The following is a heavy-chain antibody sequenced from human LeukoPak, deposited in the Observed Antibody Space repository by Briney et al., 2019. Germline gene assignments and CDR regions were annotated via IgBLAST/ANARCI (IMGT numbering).Heavy chain of an antibody. CDR1: GFTFSSYG. J-gene: IGHJ4*02. Sequence: PGGSLRLSCAASGFTFSSYGMSWVRQAPGKGLEWVSFITTSGATTSYADSVKGRFTISRDNPRNTLYMQMNSLRDEDTALYYCATMHGYYDGSGYWVQWGQGTLVTVSS. V-gene: IGHV3-23*01. CDR2: ITTSGATT. CDR3: ATMHGYYDGSGYWVQ. D-gene: IGHD3-22*01.